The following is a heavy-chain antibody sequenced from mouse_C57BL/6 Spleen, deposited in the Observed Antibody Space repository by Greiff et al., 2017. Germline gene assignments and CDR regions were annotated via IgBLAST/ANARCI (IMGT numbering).Heavy chain of an antibody. CDR2: ISSGSSTI. CDR3: ARHDYDAMDY. CDR1: GFTFSDYG. J-gene: IGHJ4*01. V-gene: IGHV5-17*01. Sequence: EVQGVESGGGLVKPGGSLKLSCAASGFTFSDYGMHWVRQAPEKGLEWVAYISSGSSTIYYADTLKGRFTIARDNAKNTLFLQMTSLRSEDTAMYYCARHDYDAMDYWGQGTSVTVSS.